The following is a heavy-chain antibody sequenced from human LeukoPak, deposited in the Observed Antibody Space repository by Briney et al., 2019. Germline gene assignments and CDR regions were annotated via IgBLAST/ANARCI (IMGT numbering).Heavy chain of an antibody. CDR1: GYSISSGSY. V-gene: IGHV4-38-2*02. Sequence: SETLSLTCTASGYSISSGSYWGWIRQPPGKGLEWIGSIYHSGSTYYNPSLKSRVTISVDTSKNQFSLNLSSVTAADTALYYCVRLKLTDSFDIWGQGTMVTVSS. CDR2: IYHSGST. J-gene: IGHJ3*02. D-gene: IGHD1-1*01. CDR3: VRLKLTDSFDI.